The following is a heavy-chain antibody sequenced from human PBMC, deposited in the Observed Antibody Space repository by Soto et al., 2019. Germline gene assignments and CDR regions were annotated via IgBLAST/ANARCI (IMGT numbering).Heavy chain of an antibody. D-gene: IGHD3-10*01. J-gene: IGHJ4*02. CDR1: GGAVTSGGYF. CDR2: ISYVGST. V-gene: IGHV4-31*03. CDR3: ARGTPPLEFYYFEF. Sequence: PSETLSLTCTVSGGAVTSGGYFWTWIRQHPEKGLEWVGYISYVGSTYYNPSLESRITISLDTSENQFSLKLTSVTAADTAVYYCARGTPPLEFYYFEFWGQGILVTVSS.